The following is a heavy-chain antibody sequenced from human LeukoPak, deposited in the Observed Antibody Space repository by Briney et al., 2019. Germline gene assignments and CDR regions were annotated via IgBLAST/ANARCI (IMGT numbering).Heavy chain of an antibody. D-gene: IGHD4-17*01. J-gene: IGHJ1*01. CDR2: IYYSGST. V-gene: IGHV4-59*01. CDR3: ARSFYGDYLEYFQH. Sequence: SETLSLTCTVSGGSISSYYWSWIRQPPGKGLEWIGYIYYSGSTNYSPSLKSRVTISVDTSKNQFSLKLSSVTAADTAVYYCARSFYGDYLEYFQHWGQGTLVTVSS. CDR1: GGSISSYY.